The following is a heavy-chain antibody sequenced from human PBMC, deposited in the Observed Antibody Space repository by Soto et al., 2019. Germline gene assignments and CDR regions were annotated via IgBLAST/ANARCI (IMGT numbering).Heavy chain of an antibody. V-gene: IGHV1-18*01. J-gene: IGHJ6*03. CDR3: ARDVAWDGSGSYYTSYYYMDV. CDR1: GYTFTSYG. CDR2: ISAYNGNT. Sequence: ASVKVSCKASGYTFTSYGISWVRQAPGQGLEWMGWISAYNGNTNYAQKLQGRVTMTTDTSTRTVYMELRTLRSDDTAVYYCARDVAWDGSGSYYTSYYYMDVWGKGTTVTVSS. D-gene: IGHD3-10*01.